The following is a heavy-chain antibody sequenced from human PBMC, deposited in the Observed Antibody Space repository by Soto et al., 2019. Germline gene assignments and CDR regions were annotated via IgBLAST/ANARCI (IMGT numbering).Heavy chain of an antibody. J-gene: IGHJ4*02. D-gene: IGHD6-19*01. CDR2: IYYSGST. CDR3: ARDQGIAVAVFDY. CDR1: GSSVTSGRFY. V-gene: IGHV4-61*01. Sequence: PFATLSLTSPVPGSSVTSGRFYWILVRQPPGKGLEWIGYIYYSGSTNYNPSLKSRVTISVDTSKNQISLKLSSVTAADTAVYYCARDQGIAVAVFDYWGQGTLVTVS.